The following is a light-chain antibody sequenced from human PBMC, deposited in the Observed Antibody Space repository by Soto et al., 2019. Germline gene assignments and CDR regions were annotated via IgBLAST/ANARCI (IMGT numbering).Light chain of an antibody. V-gene: IGKV1-27*01. CDR1: QGLSSD. CDR3: QKYNSVPLT. Sequence: DIQMTQSPSSLSASVGDRVTITCRASQGLSSDLAWYQQKPGKVPKLLIYDASTLQSGVPSRFSGSGSGTDFTLTISSLQPEDVATYYCQKYNSVPLTFGGGTKVEIK. CDR2: DAS. J-gene: IGKJ4*01.